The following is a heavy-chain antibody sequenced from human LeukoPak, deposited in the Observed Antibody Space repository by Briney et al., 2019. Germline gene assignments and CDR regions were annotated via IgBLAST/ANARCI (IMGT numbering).Heavy chain of an antibody. J-gene: IGHJ6*02. CDR3: ARYEAEGYYGMDV. CDR1: GGSISSGAYY. CDR2: IYYSGST. D-gene: IGHD2-15*01. V-gene: IGHV4-31*03. Sequence: PSQTLSLTCTVSGGSISSGAYYWSWIRQHPGKGLEWIGYIYYSGSTYYNPSLKSRVTISVDTSKNQFSLKLSSVTAADTAVYYCARYEAEGYYGMDVWGQGTTVTVSS.